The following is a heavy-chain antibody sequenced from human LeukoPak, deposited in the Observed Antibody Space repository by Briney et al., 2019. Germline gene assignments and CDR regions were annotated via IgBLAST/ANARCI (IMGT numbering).Heavy chain of an antibody. V-gene: IGHV3-53*01. CDR2: IYSGGST. Sequence: PGGSLRLSCAASGFTCSSYSMNWVRQAPGKGLEWVSVIYSGGSTYYTDSVKGRFTISRDNSKNTLYLQMNSLRAEDAAVYYCAREYSSSPTYGMDVWGRGTTVTVSS. CDR1: GFTCSSYS. J-gene: IGHJ6*02. CDR3: AREYSSSPTYGMDV. D-gene: IGHD6-13*01.